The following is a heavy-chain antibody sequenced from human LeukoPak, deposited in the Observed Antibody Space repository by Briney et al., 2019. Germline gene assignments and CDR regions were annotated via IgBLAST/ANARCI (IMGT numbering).Heavy chain of an antibody. Sequence: QTLSLTCAISGDSVSSNSAAWNWIRQSPSRGLEWLGRTYYRSTWYNDYAVSVRGRITVNPDTSKNQFSLHLNSVTPEDTAVYYCARRLTQYDCFDPWGQGILVTVSS. CDR2: TYYRSTWYN. CDR1: GDSVSSNSAA. V-gene: IGHV6-1*01. D-gene: IGHD2-2*01. CDR3: ARRLTQYDCFDP. J-gene: IGHJ5*02.